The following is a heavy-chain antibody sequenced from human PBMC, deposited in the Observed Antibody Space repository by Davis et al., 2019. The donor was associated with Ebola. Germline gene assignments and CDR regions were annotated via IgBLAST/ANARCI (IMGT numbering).Heavy chain of an antibody. Sequence: GESLKISCAASGFTFSDYYMSWIRQAPGKGLEWVSAISGSGGSTYYADSVRGRFTISRDNSKNTLYLQMNSLRAEDTAVYYCVRGTYSVYGPFDYWGQGTLVTVSS. CDR2: ISGSGGST. CDR3: VRGTYSVYGPFDY. D-gene: IGHD5/OR15-5a*01. J-gene: IGHJ4*02. CDR1: GFTFSDYY. V-gene: IGHV3-23*01.